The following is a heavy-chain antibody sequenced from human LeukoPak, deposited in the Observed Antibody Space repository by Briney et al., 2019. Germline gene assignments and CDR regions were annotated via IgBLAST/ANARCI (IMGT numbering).Heavy chain of an antibody. CDR1: GYTFTSYG. D-gene: IGHD6-13*01. Sequence: ASVKVSCKASGYTFTSYGISWVRQAPGQGLEWMGWISAYNGNTNYAQKLQGRVTMTTDTSTSTAYMELSSLRSEDTAVYYCAAAAGPYNWFDPWGQGTLVTVSS. CDR3: AAAAGPYNWFDP. J-gene: IGHJ5*02. V-gene: IGHV1-18*04. CDR2: ISAYNGNT.